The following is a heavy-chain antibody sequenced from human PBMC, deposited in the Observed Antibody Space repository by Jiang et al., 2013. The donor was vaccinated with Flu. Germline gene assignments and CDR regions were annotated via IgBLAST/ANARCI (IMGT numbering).Heavy chain of an antibody. V-gene: IGHV1-2*02. J-gene: IGHJ4*02. CDR1: GFRLTDYY. D-gene: IGHD3-9*01. CDR2: MKPNSGAT. CDR3: ARDHTYYDILAGYYDL. Sequence: SGAEVKKPGASVKVSCEASGFRLTDYYIHWVRQAPGQGLEWMGWMKPNSGATKYAENFRGRVTMTKDTSINTAYMDLNRLTSDDTAVYFCARDHTYYDILAGYYDLWGQGTLVTVSS.